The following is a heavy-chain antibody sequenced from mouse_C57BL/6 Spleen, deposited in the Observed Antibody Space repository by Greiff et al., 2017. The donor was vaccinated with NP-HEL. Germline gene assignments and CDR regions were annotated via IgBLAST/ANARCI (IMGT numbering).Heavy chain of an antibody. J-gene: IGHJ2*01. CDR3: ARKGYYVGNYFDY. Sequence: QVQLQQSGAELVKPGASVKISCKASGYAFSSYWMNWVKQRPGKGLEWIGQIYPGDGDTNYNGKFNGKATLTADKSSSTAYMQLSRHTAEDSAVYFCARKGYYVGNYFDYWGQGTTLTVAS. V-gene: IGHV1-80*01. CDR2: IYPGDGDT. CDR1: GYAFSSYW. D-gene: IGHD2-3*01.